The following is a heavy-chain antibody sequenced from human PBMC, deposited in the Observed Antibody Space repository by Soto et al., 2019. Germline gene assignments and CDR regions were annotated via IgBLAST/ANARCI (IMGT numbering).Heavy chain of an antibody. J-gene: IGHJ4*02. D-gene: IGHD2-15*01. Sequence: QVQRVQSGAEVKKPGASVKVSCKASGYTFTSYGSSWVRQAPGQGLEWMGWISAYNGNTNYAQKLQGRVTMTTDTSTSTAYMELRSLRSDDTAVYYCARDLYIVVVVAASPLDYWGQGTLVTVSS. V-gene: IGHV1-18*01. CDR2: ISAYNGNT. CDR3: ARDLYIVVVVAASPLDY. CDR1: GYTFTSYG.